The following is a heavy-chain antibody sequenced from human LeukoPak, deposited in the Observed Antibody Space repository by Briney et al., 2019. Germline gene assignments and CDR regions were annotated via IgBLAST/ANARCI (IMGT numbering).Heavy chain of an antibody. D-gene: IGHD2-2*01. CDR1: GYTLTELS. CDR2: FDPEDGET. Sequence: ASVTVSCTVSGYTLTELSMHWVRQAPGKGLEWMGGFDPEDGETIYAQKFQGRVTMTEDTSTDTAYMELRSLRSDDTAVYYCARGARDCSSTSCYFYYYYYGMDVWGQGTTVTVSS. V-gene: IGHV1-24*01. J-gene: IGHJ6*02. CDR3: ARGARDCSSTSCYFYYYYYGMDV.